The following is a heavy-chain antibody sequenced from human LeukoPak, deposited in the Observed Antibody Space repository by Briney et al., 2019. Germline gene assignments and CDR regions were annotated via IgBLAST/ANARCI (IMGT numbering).Heavy chain of an antibody. D-gene: IGHD5-12*01. J-gene: IGHJ5*02. CDR2: IYYSGST. Sequence: SETLSLTCTVSGGSISSYYWSWIRQPPGRGLEWIGYIYYSGSTNHNPSLKSRVTISVDTSKNQFSLKLSSVTAADTAVYYCARGSIPTLSGGYVTFDPWGQGTLDAVSS. V-gene: IGHV4-59*01. CDR1: GGSISSYY. CDR3: ARGSIPTLSGGYVTFDP.